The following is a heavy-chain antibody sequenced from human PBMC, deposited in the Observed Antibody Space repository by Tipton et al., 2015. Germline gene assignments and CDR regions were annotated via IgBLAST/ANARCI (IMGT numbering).Heavy chain of an antibody. Sequence: TLSLTCSVSGDSINNDTYFWSWIRQPAGKGLEWIGYIYYSGTTYYSPSFKSRLSISLDTSRNHFSLDLTSVTAADSAVYYCAGSADTYFDSWGQGTLVTVSS. CDR3: AGSADTYFDS. CDR2: IYYSGTT. V-gene: IGHV4-31*03. J-gene: IGHJ4*02. D-gene: IGHD6-25*01. CDR1: GDSINNDTYF.